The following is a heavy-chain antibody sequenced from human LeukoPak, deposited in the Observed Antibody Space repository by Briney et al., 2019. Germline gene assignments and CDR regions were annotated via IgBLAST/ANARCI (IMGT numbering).Heavy chain of an antibody. D-gene: IGHD4-11*01. J-gene: IGHJ6*02. CDR1: GFTFSSYS. V-gene: IGHV3-21*01. CDR3: AGDTVTKCTIDV. CDR2: ISSSSSYI. Sequence: GGSLRLSCAASGFTFSSYSMNWVRQAPGKGLEWVSSISSSSSYIYYADSVKGRFTISRDNAKNSLYLQMNSLRAEDTAVYYCAGDTVTKCTIDVWGQGTTVIVSS.